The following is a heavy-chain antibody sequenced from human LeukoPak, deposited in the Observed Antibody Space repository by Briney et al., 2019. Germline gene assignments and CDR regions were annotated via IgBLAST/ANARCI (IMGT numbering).Heavy chain of an antibody. Sequence: SETLSLTCTVSGGSISSYYWSWIRQPPGKGLEWIGEINHSGSTNYNPSLKSRVTISVDTSKNQFSLKLSSVTAADTAVYYCARLGRYSSGSDYWGQGTLVTVSS. CDR2: INHSGST. J-gene: IGHJ4*02. CDR3: ARLGRYSSGSDY. D-gene: IGHD6-19*01. V-gene: IGHV4-34*01. CDR1: GGSISSYY.